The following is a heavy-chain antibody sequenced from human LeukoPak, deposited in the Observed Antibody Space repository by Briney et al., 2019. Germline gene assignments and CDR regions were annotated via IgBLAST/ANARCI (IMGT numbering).Heavy chain of an antibody. CDR2: IYYSGST. CDR3: ARGVGSSSWYNWFDP. D-gene: IGHD6-13*01. J-gene: IGHJ5*02. Sequence: SETLSLTCTVSGGSISSHYWSWIRQPPGKGLEWIGYIYYSGSTNYTPSLKSRVTISVDTSKNQFSLKQSSVTAADTAVYYCARGVGSSSWYNWFDPWGQGTLVTVSS. V-gene: IGHV4-59*11. CDR1: GGSISSHY.